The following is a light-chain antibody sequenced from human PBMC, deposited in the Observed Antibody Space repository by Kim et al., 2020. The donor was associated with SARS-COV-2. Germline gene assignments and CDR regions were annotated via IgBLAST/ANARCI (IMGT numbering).Light chain of an antibody. CDR2: DES. V-gene: IGKV3-11*01. CDR1: QSVSSY. J-gene: IGKJ4*01. CDR3: QQHSNRPLT. Sequence: EIVLTQSPATLSLSPGERATLSCRASQSVSSYLAWYQQKPGQAPRLLIYDESSRATGIPARFSGSGSGTDFTLTISSLEPEDFAVYYCQQHSNRPLTFGGGTKVDIK.